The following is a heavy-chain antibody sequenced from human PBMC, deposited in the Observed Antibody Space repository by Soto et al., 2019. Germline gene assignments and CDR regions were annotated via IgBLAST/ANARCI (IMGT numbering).Heavy chain of an antibody. D-gene: IGHD6-13*01. CDR1: GGTFSSYA. CDR3: ARGLSYSSSWSRFDP. J-gene: IGHJ5*02. V-gene: IGHV1-69*13. CDR2: IIPIFGTA. Sequence: ASVKVSCKASGGTFSSYAISWVRQAPGQGLEWMGGIIPIFGTANYAQKFQGRVTITADECTSTAYIELSSLSSEDTAVYYCARGLSYSSSWSRFDPWGQVTLVTVSS.